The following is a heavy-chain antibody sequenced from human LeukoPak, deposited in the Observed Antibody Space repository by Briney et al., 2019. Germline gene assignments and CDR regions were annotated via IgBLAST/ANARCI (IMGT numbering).Heavy chain of an antibody. D-gene: IGHD5-12*01. CDR3: ASPGVATRLHYYYGMDV. J-gene: IGHJ6*02. V-gene: IGHV1-69*04. CDR1: GGTFSSYA. Sequence: GASVKVSCKASGGTFSSYAISWVRQAPGQGLEWMGRIIPILGIANYAQKFQGRVTITADTSTSTAYMELSSLRSEDTAVYYCASPGVATRLHYYYGMDVWGQGTTVTVSS. CDR2: IIPILGIA.